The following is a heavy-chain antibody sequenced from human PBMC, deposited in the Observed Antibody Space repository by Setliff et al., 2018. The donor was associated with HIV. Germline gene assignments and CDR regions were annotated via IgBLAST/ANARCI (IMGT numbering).Heavy chain of an antibody. V-gene: IGHV4-34*01. CDR3: ASWHGGQEAFEI. CDR2: INHRGDT. CDR1: GGSFSGYY. D-gene: IGHD3-16*01. J-gene: IGHJ3*02. Sequence: KTSETLSLTCAAYGGSFSGYYWTWIRQPPGKGLEWIGDINHRGDTKYNPSLRSRVIIPVDKSKSQFSLSLRSLTAADTAVYYCASWHGGQEAFEIWGQGTKVTVSS.